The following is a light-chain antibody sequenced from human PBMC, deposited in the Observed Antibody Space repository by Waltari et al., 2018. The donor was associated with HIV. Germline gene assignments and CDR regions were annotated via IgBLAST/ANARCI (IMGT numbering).Light chain of an antibody. CDR2: DVY. CDR3: NSIAGTNTVL. V-gene: IGLV2-8*01. CDR1: GSGVGDSDS. Sequence: QSALTQPPSASGSPGQSVTISCTGTGSGVGDSDSVSWYQQHPGKAPKLIIYDVYKRPSGVPNRFSGSKSGSTASLTVSGLQADDEADYYCNSIAGTNTVLFGGGTKLTVL. J-gene: IGLJ2*01.